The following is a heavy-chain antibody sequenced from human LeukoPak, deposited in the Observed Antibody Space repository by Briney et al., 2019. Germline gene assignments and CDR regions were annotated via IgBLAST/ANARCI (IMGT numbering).Heavy chain of an antibody. J-gene: IGHJ4*02. CDR3: AIDSGGYCSGGSCFELDY. V-gene: IGHV1-69*05. CDR1: GGTFSSYA. CDR2: IIPIFGTA. Sequence: ASVKVSCKASGGTFSSYAISWVRQAPGQGLEWMGGIIPIFGTANYAQKFQGRVTITTDESTSTAYMELSSLRSEDTAVYYCAIDSGGYCSGGSCFELDYWGQGTLVTVSS. D-gene: IGHD2-15*01.